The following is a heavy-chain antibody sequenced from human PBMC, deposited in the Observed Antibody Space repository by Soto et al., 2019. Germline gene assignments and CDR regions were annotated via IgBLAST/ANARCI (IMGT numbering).Heavy chain of an antibody. CDR2: IYYSGST. CDR1: GFSTSSGGYY. V-gene: IGHV4-31*03. J-gene: IGHJ4*02. Sequence: SETLSLTCTVSGFSTSSGGYYWSWIRQHPGKGLEWIGYIYYSGSTYYNPSLKSRVTISVDTSKNQFSLKLSSVTAADTAVYYCARGLYYDSSGYYEPPDYWGQGTLVTVSS. CDR3: ARGLYYDSSGYYEPPDY. D-gene: IGHD3-22*01.